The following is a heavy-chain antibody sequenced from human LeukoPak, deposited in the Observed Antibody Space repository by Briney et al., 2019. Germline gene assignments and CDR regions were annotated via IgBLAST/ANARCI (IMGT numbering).Heavy chain of an antibody. J-gene: IGHJ4*02. CDR1: GFTFSDYY. V-gene: IGHV3-11*01. CDR2: ISSSGSTI. Sequence: GGSLRLSCAASGFTFSDYYMSWIRQAPGKGLEWVSYISSSGSTIYYADSVKGRFTISRDNAKNSLYLQMNSLRAEDTAVYYCARGFPSGYDILTGASFDYWGQGTLVTVSS. D-gene: IGHD3-9*01. CDR3: ARGFPSGYDILTGASFDY.